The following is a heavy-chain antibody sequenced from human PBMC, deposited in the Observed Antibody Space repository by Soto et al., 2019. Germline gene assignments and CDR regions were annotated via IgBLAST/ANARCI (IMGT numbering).Heavy chain of an antibody. J-gene: IGHJ5*02. V-gene: IGHV4-31*11. CDR1: GASIDNNGYS. Sequence: PSETLSLTCAVSGASIDNNGYSWTWIRQHPGKGLEWIGTNNNRADTYYNPSLKSRLTISLDTSQNHFPLRLNAVTAADTAIYYCARGGSGWKALNWFDPWGQGIMVTVSS. CDR2: NNNRADT. D-gene: IGHD6-19*01. CDR3: ARGGSGWKALNWFDP.